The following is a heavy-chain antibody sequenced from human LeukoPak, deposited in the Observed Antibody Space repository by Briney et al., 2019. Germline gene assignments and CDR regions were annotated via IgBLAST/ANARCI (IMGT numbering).Heavy chain of an antibody. CDR1: GGSISSYY. D-gene: IGHD4-17*01. CDR3: ARHGYGDYPFYDY. J-gene: IGHJ4*02. Sequence: SETLSLTCTVSGGSISSYYWSWIRQPPGKGLEWIGYIYYSGSTNYNPSLKSRVTISVDTSKNQFSLKLSSVTAADTAVYYCARHGYGDYPFYDYWGQGTLVTVSS. CDR2: IYYSGST. V-gene: IGHV4-59*08.